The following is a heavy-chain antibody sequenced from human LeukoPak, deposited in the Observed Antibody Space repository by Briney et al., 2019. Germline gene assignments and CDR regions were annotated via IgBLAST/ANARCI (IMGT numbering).Heavy chain of an antibody. CDR3: TRGEVLDTSGYFYAFDI. CDR1: GYPFTTYD. CDR2: MNPNSANT. D-gene: IGHD3-22*01. Sequence: ASVKVSCKTSGYPFTTYDIHRVRQATGQGLEWMGWMNPNSANTGYAQKFQGRVAMTRDTSINTAYLDLSSLRSDDTAVYYCTRGEVLDTSGYFYAFDIWGQGTVVTVSS. J-gene: IGHJ3*02. V-gene: IGHV1-8*01.